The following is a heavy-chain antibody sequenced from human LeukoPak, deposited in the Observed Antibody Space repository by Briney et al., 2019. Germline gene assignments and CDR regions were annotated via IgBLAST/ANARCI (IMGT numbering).Heavy chain of an antibody. Sequence: GGSLRLSCAASGFTFSSYAMHWVRQAPGKGLEWVAVIPYDGSNKYYADSVKGRFTISRDNSKNTLYLQMNSLRAEDTAVYYCARSGCSSTSCYKNFDYWGQGTLVTVSS. J-gene: IGHJ4*02. CDR2: IPYDGSNK. V-gene: IGHV3-30-3*01. CDR1: GFTFSSYA. CDR3: ARSGCSSTSCYKNFDY. D-gene: IGHD2-2*02.